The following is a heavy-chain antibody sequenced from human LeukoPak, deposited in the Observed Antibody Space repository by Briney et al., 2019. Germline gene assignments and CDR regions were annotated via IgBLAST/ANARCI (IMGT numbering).Heavy chain of an antibody. CDR2: INSDGSST. CDR3: ARDFLDILTGYYGSILDY. D-gene: IGHD3-9*01. Sequence: GGSLRLSCAASGFTFSSYWMHWVRQAPGKGLVWVSRINSDGSSTSYADSAKGRFTISRDNAKNTLYLQMNSLRAEDTAVYYCARDFLDILTGYYGSILDYWGQGTLVTVSS. CDR1: GFTFSSYW. J-gene: IGHJ4*02. V-gene: IGHV3-74*01.